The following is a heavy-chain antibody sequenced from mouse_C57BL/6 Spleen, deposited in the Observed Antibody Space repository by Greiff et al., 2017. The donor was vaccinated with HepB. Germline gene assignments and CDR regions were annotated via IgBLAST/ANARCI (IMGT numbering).Heavy chain of an antibody. CDR3: ARPLKGGAMDY. CDR2: IDPSDSET. V-gene: IGHV1-52*01. CDR1: GYTFTSYW. J-gene: IGHJ4*01. Sequence: QVHVKQPGAELVRPGSSVKLSCKASGYTFTSYWMHWVKQRPIQGLEWIGNIDPSDSETHYNQKFKDKATLTVDKSSSTAYMQLSSLTSEDSAVYYCARPLKGGAMDYWGQGTSVTVSS.